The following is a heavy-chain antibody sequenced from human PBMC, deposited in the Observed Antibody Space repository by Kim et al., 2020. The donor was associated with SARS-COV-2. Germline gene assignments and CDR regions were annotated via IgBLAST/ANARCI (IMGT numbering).Heavy chain of an antibody. CDR3: ARDRAIAAAGTGYYYYGMDV. V-gene: IGHV4-59*01. J-gene: IGHJ6*02. D-gene: IGHD6-13*01. CDR1: GGSISSYY. CDR2: IYYSGST. Sequence: SETLSLTCTVSGGSISSYYWSWIRQPPGKGLEWIGYIYYSGSTNYNPSLKSRVTISVDTSKNQFSLKLSSVTAADTAVYYCARDRAIAAAGTGYYYYGMDVWGQGTTVTVSS.